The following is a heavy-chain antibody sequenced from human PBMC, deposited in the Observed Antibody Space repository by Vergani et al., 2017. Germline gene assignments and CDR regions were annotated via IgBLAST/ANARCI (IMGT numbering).Heavy chain of an antibody. CDR3: ARDVPAAMAEDAFDI. V-gene: IGHV4-39*07. J-gene: IGHJ3*02. Sequence: QLQLQESGPGLVKPSETLSLTCTVSGGSISSSSYYWGWIRQPPGKGLEWIGSIYTSGSTNYNPSLKSRVTISVDKSKNQFSLKLSSVTAADTAVYYCARDVPAAMAEDAFDIWGQGTMVTVSS. CDR2: IYTSGST. D-gene: IGHD2-2*01. CDR1: GGSISSSSYY.